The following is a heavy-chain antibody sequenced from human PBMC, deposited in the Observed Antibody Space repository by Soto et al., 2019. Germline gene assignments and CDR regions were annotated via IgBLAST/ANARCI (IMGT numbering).Heavy chain of an antibody. CDR3: AKDSGGADY. V-gene: IGHV3-30*18. CDR1: GFTFSSYG. Sequence: QVQLVESGGGVVQPGRSPRLSCAASGFTFSSYGMHWVRQAPGKGLEWVAVISYDGSNKYYADSVKGRFTISRDNSKNTLYLQMNSLRAEDTAVYYCAKDSGGADYWGQGTLVTVSS. CDR2: ISYDGSNK. D-gene: IGHD3-10*01. J-gene: IGHJ4*02.